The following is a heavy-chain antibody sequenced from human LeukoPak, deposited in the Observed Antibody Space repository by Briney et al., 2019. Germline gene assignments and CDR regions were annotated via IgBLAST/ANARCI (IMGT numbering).Heavy chain of an antibody. CDR1: GGSFGDFA. CDR3: AATSIIFNWFDP. V-gene: IGHV1-69*05. Sequence: SVKVSCKASGGSFGDFAIIWVRQAPGHGLEWMGRSVPMSDTKDYAQKFQGRVTFTTDESTTTAHMELSNLSPEDTAVYYCAATSIIFNWFDPWGQGTHVTVSS. CDR2: SVPMSDTK. J-gene: IGHJ5*02. D-gene: IGHD1-14*01.